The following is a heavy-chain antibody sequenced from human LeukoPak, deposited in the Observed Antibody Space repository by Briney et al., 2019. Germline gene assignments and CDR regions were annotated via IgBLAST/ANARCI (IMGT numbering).Heavy chain of an antibody. CDR3: ARGDTAMVFDY. Sequence: PSETLSLTCTVSGGSLGSYYWSWIRQPPGKGLEWIGYIYYSGSTNYNPSLKSRVTISVDTSKNQFSLKLSSVTAADTAVYYCARGDTAMVFDYWGQGTLVTVSS. D-gene: IGHD5-18*01. J-gene: IGHJ4*02. CDR1: GGSLGSYY. CDR2: IYYSGST. V-gene: IGHV4-59*01.